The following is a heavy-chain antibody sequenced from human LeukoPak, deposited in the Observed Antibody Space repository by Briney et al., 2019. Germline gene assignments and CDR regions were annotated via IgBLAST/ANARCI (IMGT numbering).Heavy chain of an antibody. J-gene: IGHJ4*02. V-gene: IGHV6-1*01. CDR1: GDSVSTSGVA. D-gene: IGHD4-11*01. CDR3: AREMSRLFEY. CDR2: TYYRSKWYN. Sequence: SQTLSLTCAISGDSVSTSGVAWNWIRQSPSRGLEWLGRTYYRSKWYNEYALSVRGRITINQDTAKNQFSLQLNSVTPEDTAVYYCAREMSRLFEYWGQGTLVTVSS.